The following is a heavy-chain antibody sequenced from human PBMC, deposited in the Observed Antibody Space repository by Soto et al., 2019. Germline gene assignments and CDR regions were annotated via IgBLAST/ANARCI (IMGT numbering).Heavy chain of an antibody. D-gene: IGHD3-22*01. CDR2: IIPILGTP. Sequence: QVQLVQSGAWVKKPGTSVKVSCKASGDTFSNYAISWVRQAPGQGLAWMGGIIPILGTPTYAQKFQGRVTITADKSTSTAYMELSSLRSEDTAVYYCARERSRCDRSGYYLPDYWGQGTLVTVSS. J-gene: IGHJ4*02. V-gene: IGHV1-69*06. CDR1: GDTFSNYA. CDR3: ARERSRCDRSGYYLPDY.